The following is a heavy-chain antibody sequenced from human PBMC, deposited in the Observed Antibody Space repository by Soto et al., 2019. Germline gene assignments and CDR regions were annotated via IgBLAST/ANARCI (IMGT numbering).Heavy chain of an antibody. CDR3: ARARLSRSWWFDP. J-gene: IGHJ5*02. Sequence: PSETLSLTCTVSGGSISSYYWSWIRQPPGKGLEWIGYIYYSGSTNYNPSLKSRVTISVDTSKNQFSLKLSSVTAADTAVYSCARARLSRSWWFDPWGQGTLVTVS. CDR1: GGSISSYY. D-gene: IGHD3-10*01. CDR2: IYYSGST. V-gene: IGHV4-59*01.